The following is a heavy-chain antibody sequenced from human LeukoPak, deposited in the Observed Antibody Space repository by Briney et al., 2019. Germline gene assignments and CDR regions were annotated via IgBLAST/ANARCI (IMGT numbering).Heavy chain of an antibody. CDR3: ARDLLPNMVRGVIITPHYYYYGMDV. V-gene: IGHV3-33*01. Sequence: PGGSLRLFCAASGYTFSSYGMQWGRDAPGKGLEQVVDIWYDGSNKYYADSVRGGFTISRDNSKNTLYLQMNSLRAEDTAVYYCARDLLPNMVRGVIITPHYYYYGMDVWGKGTTVTVSS. CDR1: GYTFSSYG. J-gene: IGHJ6*04. D-gene: IGHD3-10*01. CDR2: IWYDGSNK.